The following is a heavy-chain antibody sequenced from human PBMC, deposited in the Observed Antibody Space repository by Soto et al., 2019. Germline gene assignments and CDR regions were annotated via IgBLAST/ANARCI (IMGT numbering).Heavy chain of an antibody. D-gene: IGHD3-22*01. V-gene: IGHV4-34*01. Sequence: SATLSLTCAVYGGSFSGYYWSWVRQPPGKGLEWIGEIYHSGSTNYNPSLKSRVTISVDKSKNQFSLKLSSVTAADTAVYYRARGLYYYDSSGYPHYFDYWGQGTLVTVSS. CDR3: ARGLYYYDSSGYPHYFDY. CDR2: IYHSGST. CDR1: GGSFSGYY. J-gene: IGHJ4*02.